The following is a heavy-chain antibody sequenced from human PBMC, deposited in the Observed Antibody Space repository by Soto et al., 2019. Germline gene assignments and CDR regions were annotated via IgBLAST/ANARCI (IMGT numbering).Heavy chain of an antibody. CDR2: IIPIFGTA. J-gene: IGHJ6*02. V-gene: IGHV1-69*12. D-gene: IGHD2-2*01. CDR3: ASHSSLRGYCISTSCYGYYYGMDV. CDR1: GGTFSSYA. Sequence: QVQLVQSGAEVKKPGSSVKVSCKASGGTFSSYAISWVRQAPGQGLEWMGGIIPIFGTADYAQKFQGRVTITADESTSTAYMELSSLRSEDMAVYYCASHSSLRGYCISTSCYGYYYGMDVWGQGTTVTVSS.